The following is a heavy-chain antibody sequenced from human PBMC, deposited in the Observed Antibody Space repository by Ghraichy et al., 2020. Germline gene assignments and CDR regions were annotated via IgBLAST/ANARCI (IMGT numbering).Heavy chain of an antibody. CDR1: GFTFSSYW. D-gene: IGHD2-15*01. CDR2: INTDGITI. V-gene: IGHV3-74*01. J-gene: IGHJ4*02. CDR3: VRGRLGYCIGVSCNSGEY. Sequence: GGSLRLSCAASGFTFSSYWMHWVRQAPGKGLVWVSHINTDGITINYADSVKGRFTSARDNAKNTLYLQMSSLSAEDTAVYYCVRGRLGYCIGVSCNSGEYWGQGTLVTVSS.